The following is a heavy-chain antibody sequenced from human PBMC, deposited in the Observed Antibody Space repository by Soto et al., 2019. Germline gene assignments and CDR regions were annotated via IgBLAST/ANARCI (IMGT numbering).Heavy chain of an antibody. CDR1: GFTFSSYA. Sequence: PGGSLRLSCAASGFTFSSYAMHWVRQAPGKGLEWVAVISYDGSNKYYADSVKGRFTISRDNSKNTLCLQMNSLRAEDTAVYYCARDLVGGSSPSFYWGKRTRVTVSS. CDR2: ISYDGSNK. V-gene: IGHV3-30-3*01. CDR3: ARDLVGGSSPSFY. D-gene: IGHD6-6*01. J-gene: IGHJ4*02.